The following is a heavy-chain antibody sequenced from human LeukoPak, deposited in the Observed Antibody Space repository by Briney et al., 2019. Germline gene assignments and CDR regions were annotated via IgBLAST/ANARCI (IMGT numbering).Heavy chain of an antibody. CDR1: GDSVSSNSAA. J-gene: IGHJ4*02. Sequence: HSQTLSLTCAISGDSVSSNSAAWNWLRQSPSRGLEWLGRTYYRSKWYNDYAVSVQSRITINPDTSKNHFSLQLNSVTPEDTAVYYCVRDLDGFEYWGQGTLVTVSS. CDR3: VRDLDGFEY. V-gene: IGHV6-1*01. CDR2: TYYRSKWYN.